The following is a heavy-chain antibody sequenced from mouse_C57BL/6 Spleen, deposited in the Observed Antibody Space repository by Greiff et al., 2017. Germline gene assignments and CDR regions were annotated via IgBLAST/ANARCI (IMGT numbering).Heavy chain of an antibody. D-gene: IGHD2-5*01. J-gene: IGHJ4*01. CDR2: ISSGGDYI. V-gene: IGHV5-9-1*02. Sequence: EVQGVESGEGLVKPGGSLKLSCAASGFTFSSYAMSWVRQTPEKRLEWVAYISSGGDYIYYADTVKGRFTISRDNARNTLYLQMSSLKSEDTAMYYCTRDGDYSNYGYAMDYWGQGTSVTVSS. CDR3: TRDGDYSNYGYAMDY. CDR1: GFTFSSYA.